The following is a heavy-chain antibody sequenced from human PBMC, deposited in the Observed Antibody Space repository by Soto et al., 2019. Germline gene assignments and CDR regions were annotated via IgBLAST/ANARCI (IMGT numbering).Heavy chain of an antibody. V-gene: IGHV3-30-3*01. D-gene: IGHD3-9*01. CDR3: ARDPAPQDDDNSTGYFHFDY. CDR2: ISYDGDHK. J-gene: IGHJ4*02. CDR1: GFSFSTYA. Sequence: QVQLVESGGGVVQPGRSLRLSCAASGFSFSTYAMHWVRQTPGKGLEWVAVISYDGDHKYYTDSVKGRFTISRDNSKNTLYLIMNSLRSEDTAIYYCARDPAPQDDDNSTGYFHFDYWGQGTLVTVSS.